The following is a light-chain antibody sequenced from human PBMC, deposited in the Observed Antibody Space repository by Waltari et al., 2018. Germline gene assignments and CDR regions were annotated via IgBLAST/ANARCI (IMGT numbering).Light chain of an antibody. CDR1: NSDIGRYNY. CDR3: SSYTLDIKMI. V-gene: IGLV2-14*03. J-gene: IGLJ2*01. CDR2: DVN. Sequence: QSALTQPASMSGSPGQFITISCTGSNSDIGRYNYVSWYQQYPGKAPKVLIYDVNKRPSGASDRFSGSKSGNTASLTISGLQAEDEADYYCSSYTLDIKMIFGGGTKLTVL.